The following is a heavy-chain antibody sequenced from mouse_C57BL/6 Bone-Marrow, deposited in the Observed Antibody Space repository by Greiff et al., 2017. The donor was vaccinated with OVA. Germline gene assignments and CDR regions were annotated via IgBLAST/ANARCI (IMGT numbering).Heavy chain of an antibody. CDR3: ARGPDPEFAY. Sequence: VQLQQPGAELVKPGASVKMSCKASGYTFTSYWITWVKQRPGQGLEWIGDIYPGSGSTNYNEKFKSKATLTVETSSSTAYMQLSRLTSEDSAVYDCARGPDPEFAYWGQGTLVTVSA. J-gene: IGHJ3*01. CDR1: GYTFTSYW. CDR2: IYPGSGST. D-gene: IGHD3-3*01. V-gene: IGHV1-55*01.